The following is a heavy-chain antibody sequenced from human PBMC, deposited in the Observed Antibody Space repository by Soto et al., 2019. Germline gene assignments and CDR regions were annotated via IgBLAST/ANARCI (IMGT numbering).Heavy chain of an antibody. CDR2: ISPSGGST. CDR3: ARDGSSDWLTWFDP. J-gene: IGHJ5*02. Sequence: QVQLVQSGAEVKKPGASVKVSCKASGYTFTDYYIHWVRQAPGQGLEWMGIISPSGGSTYAQKFQGRVTVTRDTSTSTVYMELSSLRSEDTAVYYCARDGSSDWLTWFDPWGQGTLVTVSS. V-gene: IGHV1-46*01. CDR1: GYTFTDYY. D-gene: IGHD6-19*01.